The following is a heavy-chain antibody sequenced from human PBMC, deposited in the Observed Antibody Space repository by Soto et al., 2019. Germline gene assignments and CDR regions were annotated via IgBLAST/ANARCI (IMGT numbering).Heavy chain of an antibody. CDR3: ARDHKGGYYYYGMDV. CDR1: GFTFSSYE. J-gene: IGHJ6*02. Sequence: GGSLRLSCAASGFTFSSYEMNWVRQAPGKGLEWVSYISSSGSTIYCADSVKGRFTISRDNAKNSLYLQMNSLRAEDTAVYYCARDHKGGYYYYGMDVWGQGTTVTVSS. V-gene: IGHV3-48*03. CDR2: ISSSGSTI.